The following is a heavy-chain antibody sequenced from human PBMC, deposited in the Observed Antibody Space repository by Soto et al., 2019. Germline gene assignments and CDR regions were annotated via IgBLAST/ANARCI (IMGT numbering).Heavy chain of an antibody. CDR2: IYYSGST. Sequence: PSETLSLTCAVSGGSISSGGYFWSWIRQHPGKGLEWIGFIYYSGSTNYNPSLKSRVTISVDTSKNQFSLKLSSVTAADTAVYYCARGRTITIFGVVPNNWFDPWGQGTLVTVSS. CDR3: ARGRTITIFGVVPNNWFDP. J-gene: IGHJ5*02. V-gene: IGHV4-61*08. CDR1: GGSISSGGYF. D-gene: IGHD3-3*01.